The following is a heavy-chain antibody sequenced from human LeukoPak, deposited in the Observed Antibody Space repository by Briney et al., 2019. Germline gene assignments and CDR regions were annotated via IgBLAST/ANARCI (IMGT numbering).Heavy chain of an antibody. Sequence: GGSLRLSCAASGFTFSNYSMNWVRQAPGKGLEWVSFISRSSSAMYYADSVKGRFTISRDNAKNSLYLQVNSLRAEDTAVYYCARVKFQEKYFDYWGQGTLVTVSS. J-gene: IGHJ4*02. CDR2: ISRSSSAM. V-gene: IGHV3-21*05. CDR1: GFTFSNYS. CDR3: ARVKFQEKYFDY.